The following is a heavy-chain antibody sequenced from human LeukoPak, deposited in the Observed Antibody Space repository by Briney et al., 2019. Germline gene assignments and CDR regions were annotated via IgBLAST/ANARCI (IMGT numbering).Heavy chain of an antibody. Sequence: GGSLRLSXAASGFTFSSYWMSWVRQAPGKGLEWVANIKQDGSEKYYVDSVKGRFTISRDNAKNSLYLQMNSLRAEDTAVYYYARDRLRIAAAATYWGQGTLVTVSS. CDR3: ARDRLRIAAAATY. D-gene: IGHD6-13*01. CDR1: GFTFSSYW. J-gene: IGHJ4*02. CDR2: IKQDGSEK. V-gene: IGHV3-7*01.